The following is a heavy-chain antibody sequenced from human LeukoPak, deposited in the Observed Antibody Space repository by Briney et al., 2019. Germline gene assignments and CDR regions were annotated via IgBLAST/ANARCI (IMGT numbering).Heavy chain of an antibody. Sequence: SETLSLTCTVSGDSINGFYWSWIRQAAGKGLEWIGHIYTSGSTNYNPSLRSRVTMSVDMSKNQFSLKLRSVTAADTAVYYCARDVVAARGSFDYWGQGTLITVSS. J-gene: IGHJ4*02. CDR3: ARDVVAARGSFDY. CDR1: GDSINGFY. CDR2: IYTSGST. V-gene: IGHV4-4*07. D-gene: IGHD2-2*01.